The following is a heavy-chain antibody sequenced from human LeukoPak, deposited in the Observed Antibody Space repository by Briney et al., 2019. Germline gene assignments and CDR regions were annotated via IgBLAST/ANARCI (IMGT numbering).Heavy chain of an antibody. V-gene: IGHV3-23*01. CDR3: AKESYDFWSGYSVSWFDP. CDR1: GFTFSSYA. Sequence: GGSLRLSCAASGFTFSSYAVSWVRQAPGKGLEWVSAISGSGGSTYYADSVKGRFTISRDNSKNTLYLQMNSLRAEDTAVYYCAKESYDFWSGYSVSWFDPWGQGTLVTVSS. J-gene: IGHJ5*02. CDR2: ISGSGGST. D-gene: IGHD3-3*01.